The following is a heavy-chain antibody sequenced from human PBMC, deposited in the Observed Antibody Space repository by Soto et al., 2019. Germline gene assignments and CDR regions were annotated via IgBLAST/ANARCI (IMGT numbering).Heavy chain of an antibody. V-gene: IGHV3-64*01. D-gene: IGHD2-15*01. Sequence: EVQLVESGGGLVQPGGSLRLSCAASGFTFSSYAMHWVRQAPGKGLEYVSAISSNGGSTYYANSVKGRFTISRDNSKNTLYLQMGSLRAEDMAVYYCARGVGVVVATYGMDVWGQGTTVTVSS. CDR3: ARGVGVVVATYGMDV. CDR2: ISSNGGST. CDR1: GFTFSSYA. J-gene: IGHJ6*02.